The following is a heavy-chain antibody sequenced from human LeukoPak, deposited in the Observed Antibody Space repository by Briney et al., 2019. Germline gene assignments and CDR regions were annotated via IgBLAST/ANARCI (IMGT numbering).Heavy chain of an antibody. CDR2: INPNSGGT. D-gene: IGHD2-2*01. V-gene: IGHV1-2*02. Sequence: ASVKVSCKASGYTFAGYYMHWVRQAPGQGLEWMGWINPNSGGTNYAQKFQGRVTMTRGTSISTAYMELSRLRSDDTAVYYCARAVTRYCSSTSCYYVIWGQGTMVTVSS. J-gene: IGHJ3*02. CDR1: GYTFAGYY. CDR3: ARAVTRYCSSTSCYYVI.